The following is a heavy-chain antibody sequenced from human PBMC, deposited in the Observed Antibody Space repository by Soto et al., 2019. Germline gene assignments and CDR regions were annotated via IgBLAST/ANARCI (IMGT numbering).Heavy chain of an antibody. D-gene: IGHD6-6*01. CDR2: ISRGSTTI. V-gene: IGHV3-11*01. Sequence: QVQLVESGGGLVKPGGSLRLSCAASGFTFSDYYMSWIRQAPGKGLEWVSYISRGSTTIYYKASVKGRFTFSRDTAKNSLYLIMTSLRAEDTAVYYCARARADPDAFDIWGQGTMVTVSS. CDR1: GFTFSDYY. CDR3: ARARADPDAFDI. J-gene: IGHJ3*02.